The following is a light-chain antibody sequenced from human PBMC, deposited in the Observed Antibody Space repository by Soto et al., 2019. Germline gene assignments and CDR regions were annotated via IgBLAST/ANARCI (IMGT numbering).Light chain of an antibody. CDR1: QGISSW. CDR2: AAS. V-gene: IGKV1-12*01. Sequence: DIQMTQSRSSVSASVGGRVTMTCRASQGISSWLVWYQQKPGKAPKLLIYAASSLQSGVPSRFSGSGSGTDFTLTISGLQPEDLATYYCQQANSFPWTFGQGTKVDIK. CDR3: QQANSFPWT. J-gene: IGKJ1*01.